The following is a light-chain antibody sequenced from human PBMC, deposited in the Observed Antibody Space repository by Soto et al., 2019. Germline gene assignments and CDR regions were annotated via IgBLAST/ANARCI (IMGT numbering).Light chain of an antibody. CDR2: GAS. J-gene: IGKJ1*01. V-gene: IGKV3-15*01. Sequence: EPLMTQSPATLSVSPGERATLSCRASQSVNNNLAWYQQKLGQAPRVLIYGASTRATGIPARFTGSGSGTEFILTITSLQSEDSAVYYCQEYNTWPWTFGQGTKVEFK. CDR3: QEYNTWPWT. CDR1: QSVNNN.